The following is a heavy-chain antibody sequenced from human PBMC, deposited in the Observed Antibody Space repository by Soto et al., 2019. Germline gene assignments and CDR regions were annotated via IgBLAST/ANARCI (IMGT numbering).Heavy chain of an antibody. CDR3: ATWHEREHAYDV. CDR2: INSDGSST. Sequence: PAXSSKICRVSSGLTLYSSWMPWVRSAPGKGLVWVSRINSDGSSTSYADSVKGRFTTSSDSSKTTVYLQMNDLGPADTSVYYCATWHEREHAYDVWGQGTTVTVSS. D-gene: IGHD1-1*01. V-gene: IGHV3-74*01. CDR1: GLTLYSSW. J-gene: IGHJ3*01.